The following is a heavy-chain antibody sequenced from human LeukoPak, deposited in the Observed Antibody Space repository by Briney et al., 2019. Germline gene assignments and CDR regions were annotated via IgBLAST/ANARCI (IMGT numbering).Heavy chain of an antibody. D-gene: IGHD1-7*01. CDR2: ISSSSSTI. V-gene: IGHV3-48*01. J-gene: IGHJ4*02. Sequence: GGSLRLSCAASGFTFSSYSVNWVRQAPGKGLEWVSYISSSSSTIYYADSVKGRFTISRDNAKNSLYLQMNSLRAEDTAVYYCARVGLENYPDYWGQGTLVTVSS. CDR1: GFTFSSYS. CDR3: ARVGLENYPDY.